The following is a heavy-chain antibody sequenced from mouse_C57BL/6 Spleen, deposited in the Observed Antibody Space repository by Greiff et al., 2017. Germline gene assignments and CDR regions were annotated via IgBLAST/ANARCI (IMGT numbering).Heavy chain of an antibody. CDR1: GFTFSSHA. CDR2: ISSGGDYV. D-gene: IGHD1-1*02. J-gene: IGHJ4*01. Sequence: DVMLVESGEGLVKPGGSLKLSCAASGFTFSSHAMSWVRQTPEKRLEWVAYISSGGDYVYYAATVKGRFTISRDNARNTLYLQMSSLKSEDTAMYYCTREGSYNAMDYWGQGTSVTVSS. CDR3: TREGSYNAMDY. V-gene: IGHV5-9-1*02.